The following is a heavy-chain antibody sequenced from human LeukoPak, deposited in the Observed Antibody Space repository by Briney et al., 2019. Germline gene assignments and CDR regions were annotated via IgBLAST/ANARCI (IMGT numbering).Heavy chain of an antibody. V-gene: IGHV3-48*03. J-gene: IGHJ4*02. CDR1: GFSFSDYE. Sequence: GGSLRPSCAVSGFSFSDYEMNWVRQAPGKGLECVSYISKSGTEIYYADSVKGRFTISRDSAKSSLYLQMNSLREDDTAIYYCARRFDSWGQGTLVTVSS. CDR2: ISKSGTEI. CDR3: ARRFDS.